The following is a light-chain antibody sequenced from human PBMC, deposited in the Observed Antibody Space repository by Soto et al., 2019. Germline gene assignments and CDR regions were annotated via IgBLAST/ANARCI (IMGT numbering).Light chain of an antibody. J-gene: IGKJ1*01. CDR3: QQYGSSPRT. CDR2: GAS. V-gene: IGKV3-15*01. CDR1: QSVSSN. Sequence: EIVLTQSPATLSLSPGARDPLSCRASQSVSSNLAWYQQKPGQAPRLLIYGASTRATGIPGRFSGSGSGTEFTLTISSLESEDFAVYYCQQYGSSPRTFGQGTKVDI.